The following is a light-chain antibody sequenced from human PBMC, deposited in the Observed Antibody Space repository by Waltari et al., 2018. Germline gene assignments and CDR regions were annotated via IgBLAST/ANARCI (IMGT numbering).Light chain of an antibody. J-gene: IGKJ2*01. CDR1: QSVSSY. V-gene: IGKV3-11*01. Sequence: EIVFTQSPATLSLSPGERATLSCRASQSVSSYLAWYQQKPGQAPRLLIYDASNRATGIPARFSGSRSGTDFTLTISSLEPEDFAVYYCQQRSNWPRTFGQGTKLEI. CDR2: DAS. CDR3: QQRSNWPRT.